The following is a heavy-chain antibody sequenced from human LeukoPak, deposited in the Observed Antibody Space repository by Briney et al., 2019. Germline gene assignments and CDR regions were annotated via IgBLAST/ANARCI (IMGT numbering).Heavy chain of an antibody. J-gene: IGHJ5*02. CDR2: ISAYNGNT. Sequence: ASVEVSCKASGYTFTSYGISWVRQAPGQGLEWMGWISAYNGNTNYAQKLQGRVTMTTDTSTSTAYMELRSLRSDDTAVCYCARTAAAGTSWFDPWGQGTLVTVSS. CDR1: GYTFTSYG. CDR3: ARTAAAGTSWFDP. V-gene: IGHV1-18*01. D-gene: IGHD6-13*01.